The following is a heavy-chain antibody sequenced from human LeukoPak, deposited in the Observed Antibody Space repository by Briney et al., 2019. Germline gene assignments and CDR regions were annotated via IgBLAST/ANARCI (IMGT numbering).Heavy chain of an antibody. CDR2: IYSDGRT. Sequence: GGSLRLSCAASGFTVSSNYMSWVRQAPGKGLEWASVIYSDGRTYYADSVKGRFTISRDNSKNTVYLQMNSLRDEDTAMYYCSTTVPNVVATMITDYWGQGTLVTVYS. CDR3: STTVPNVVATMITDY. CDR1: GFTVSSNY. J-gene: IGHJ4*02. D-gene: IGHD5-12*01. V-gene: IGHV3-53*01.